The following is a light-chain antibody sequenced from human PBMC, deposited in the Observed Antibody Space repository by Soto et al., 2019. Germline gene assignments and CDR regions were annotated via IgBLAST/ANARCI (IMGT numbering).Light chain of an antibody. CDR2: EVS. CDR1: SSDVGGYNY. J-gene: IGLJ1*01. Sequence: QSVLTQPPAASGSPGQSVTISCTGTSSDVGGYNYVSWYQQHPGKAPKVIIYEVSKRPSGVPDRFSGSKSGSTASLTVSGLQAEDEADYYCSAYAVINIFVFGTGPKV. V-gene: IGLV2-8*01. CDR3: SAYAVINIFV.